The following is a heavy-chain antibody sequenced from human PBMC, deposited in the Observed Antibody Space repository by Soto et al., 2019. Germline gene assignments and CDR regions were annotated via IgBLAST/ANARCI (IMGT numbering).Heavy chain of an antibody. D-gene: IGHD2-2*01. V-gene: IGHV6-1*01. CDR1: GYSVSATSAG. CDR2: TYFSSKCYN. CDR3: ARLVGNSWLDS. Sequence: PSQTLSLTCAISGYSVSATSAGWNWIRQSPSRGLEWLGMTYFSSKCYNDYAVSVKGRITINPDTSNNQFSLQLNSVTPDDTAVYYCARLVGNSWLDSWGQGTLVTVSS. J-gene: IGHJ5*01.